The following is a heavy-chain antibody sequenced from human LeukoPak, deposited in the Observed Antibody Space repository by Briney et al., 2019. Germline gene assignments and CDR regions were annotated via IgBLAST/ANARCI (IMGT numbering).Heavy chain of an antibody. CDR1: GFPFTSYS. CDR2: IHRSSNTI. Sequence: GGSLRLSCAASGFPFTSYSMNWVRQAPGKGLEWISYIHRSSNTIYYADSVQGRFTISRDSAMKSLYLQMNSLTAEDTAVYFCADNLSRWGQGTLVTVSS. D-gene: IGHD1-1*01. CDR3: ADNLSR. J-gene: IGHJ4*02. V-gene: IGHV3-48*01.